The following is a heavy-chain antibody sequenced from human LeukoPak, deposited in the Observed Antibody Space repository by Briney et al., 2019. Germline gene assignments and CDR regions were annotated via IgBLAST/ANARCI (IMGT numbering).Heavy chain of an antibody. J-gene: IGHJ4*02. D-gene: IGHD1-26*01. V-gene: IGHV4-61*08. Sequence: PSETLSLTCTVSGGSVSSSGSYWSWIRQPPGKGLEWFAYIYYSGSTTYNPSLKSRVIISVDTSKNQFSLRLSSVTAADTAVYYCASYNSGSYYGVFDYWGQGTLVTVSS. CDR3: ASYNSGSYYGVFDY. CDR1: GGSVSSSGSY. CDR2: IYYSGST.